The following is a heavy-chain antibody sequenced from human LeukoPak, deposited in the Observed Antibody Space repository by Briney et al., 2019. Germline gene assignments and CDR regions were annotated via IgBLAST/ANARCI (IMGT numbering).Heavy chain of an antibody. J-gene: IGHJ4*02. CDR3: ARLRGSGWYNREVDDY. Sequence: SETLSLTCTVSGGSISSYYWSWIRQPPGKGLEWIGYIYYSGSTNYNPSLKSRVTISVDTSKNQFSLKLSSVTAADTAVYYCARLRGSGWYNREVDDYWGQGTLVTVSS. CDR1: GGSISSYY. CDR2: IYYSGST. D-gene: IGHD6-19*01. V-gene: IGHV4-59*01.